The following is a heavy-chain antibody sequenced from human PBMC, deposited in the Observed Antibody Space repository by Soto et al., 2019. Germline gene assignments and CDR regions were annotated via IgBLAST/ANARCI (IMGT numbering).Heavy chain of an antibody. D-gene: IGHD1-26*01. CDR1: GLTFSSNW. CDR3: ARVVGAPNWFDP. J-gene: IGHJ5*02. V-gene: IGHV3-7*04. Sequence: EVQLVESGGGLVQPGGSLRLSCAASGLTFSSNWMSWVRQAPGRGLECVANIKQDGNEKYYVDSVKGRFTISRDNAKNSLYVQMNSLRAEDTAVYYCARVVGAPNWFDPWGQGTLVTVTS. CDR2: IKQDGNEK.